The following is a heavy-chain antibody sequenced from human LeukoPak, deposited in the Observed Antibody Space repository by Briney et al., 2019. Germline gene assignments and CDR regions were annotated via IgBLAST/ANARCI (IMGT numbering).Heavy chain of an antibody. V-gene: IGHV4-31*03. D-gene: IGHD3-16*01. CDR2: ISYSGGT. CDR3: ARTLHLGEFYFDY. Sequence: RASQTLSLTCPFSGGSLSRGGYYWSWVPPPPGKGLEGVGYISYSGGTYYNPSLKSRVTISVDTSKNQFSLKLSSVTAADTAVYYCARTLHLGEFYFDYWGQGTLVSVSS. J-gene: IGHJ4*02. CDR1: GGSLSRGGYY.